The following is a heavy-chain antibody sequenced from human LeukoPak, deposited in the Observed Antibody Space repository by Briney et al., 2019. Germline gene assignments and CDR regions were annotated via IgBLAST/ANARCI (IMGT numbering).Heavy chain of an antibody. CDR2: IYHSGST. Sequence: SETLSLTCTVSGGSMGRYYWSWVRQPPGKGLEWIGYIYHSGSTSYNPSLKSRVTMSVDSSKTQFSLNLSSVTAADTAVYYCARHPGVVDAFDIWGQGTMVTVSS. D-gene: IGHD3-3*01. CDR3: ARHPGVVDAFDI. V-gene: IGHV4-59*01. J-gene: IGHJ3*02. CDR1: GGSMGRYY.